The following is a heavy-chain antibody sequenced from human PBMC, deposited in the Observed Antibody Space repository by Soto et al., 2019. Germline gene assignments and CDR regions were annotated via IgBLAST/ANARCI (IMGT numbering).Heavy chain of an antibody. Sequence: EVQLLESGGGLVQPGGSLRHSCAASGFTFHIYPMTWVRQTPGKGLEWVSTISRGADDTQYADSVKGRFTLTRDDSKKTLYLQLNGLRAEDTAVYYCARRGERWLPEDYWGQGTLVTVSS. CDR2: ISRGADDT. V-gene: IGHV3-23*01. D-gene: IGHD6-19*01. J-gene: IGHJ4*02. CDR3: ARRGERWLPEDY. CDR1: GFTFHIYP.